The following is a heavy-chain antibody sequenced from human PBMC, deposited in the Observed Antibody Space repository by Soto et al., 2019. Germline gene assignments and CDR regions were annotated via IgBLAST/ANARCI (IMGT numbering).Heavy chain of an antibody. D-gene: IGHD2-2*01. CDR3: AKASCSSTSCYVDY. Sequence: PSGTLSLTCAVYGGSFSGYYWSWIRQPPGKGLECVSVFSGSSGITYSANSVTGRFTISRDNSKNTLNLQMNSVRAEDTAVYYCAKASCSSTSCYVDYWGQGTLVTVSS. V-gene: IGHV3-23*01. CDR1: GGSFSGYY. J-gene: IGHJ4*02. CDR2: FSGSSGIT.